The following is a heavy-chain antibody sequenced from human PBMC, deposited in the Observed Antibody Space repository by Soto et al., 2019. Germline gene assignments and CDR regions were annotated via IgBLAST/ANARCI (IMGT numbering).Heavy chain of an antibody. CDR2: VHHSGNT. D-gene: IGHD2-8*01. Sequence: QVQVQESGPGLVKPSGTLSLTCSVSGVSLSNTEWWHWVRQPPGKGLEWIGEVHHSGNTNYNPSLKCRVTMSVDKSKNQFLLMLRSVTAADTAVYYCSKWHPLHPLGQEPLVTVSS. V-gene: IGHV4-4*02. CDR1: GVSLSNTEW. J-gene: IGHJ5*02. CDR3: SKWHPLHP.